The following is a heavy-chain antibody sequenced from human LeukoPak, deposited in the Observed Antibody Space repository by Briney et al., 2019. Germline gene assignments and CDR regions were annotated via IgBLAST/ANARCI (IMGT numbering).Heavy chain of an antibody. J-gene: IGHJ6*02. V-gene: IGHV1-69*04. CDR1: GGTFSSYA. D-gene: IGHD2-2*01. CDR2: IIPILGIA. Sequence: RASVKVSCKASGGTFSSYAISWVRQAPGQGLEWMGRIIPILGIANYAQKFQGRVTITADKSTSTAYMELSSLRSEDTAVYYCARIVPAASNYYYYGMDVWGQGTTVTVSS. CDR3: ARIVPAASNYYYYGMDV.